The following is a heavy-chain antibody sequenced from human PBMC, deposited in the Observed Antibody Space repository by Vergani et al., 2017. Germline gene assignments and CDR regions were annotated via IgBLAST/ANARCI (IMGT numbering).Heavy chain of an antibody. CDR2: INPNSGGT. CDR1: GYTFTGYY. CDR3: ARGSIAAAGTGVWFDP. D-gene: IGHD6-13*01. V-gene: IGHV1-2*02. J-gene: IGHJ5*02. Sequence: QVQLVQSGAEVKKPGASVKVSCTASGYTFTGYYMHWVQQAPGQGLEWMGWINPNSGGTNYAQKFQGRVIMTRDTSISTADMELSRLRSDDTAVYYCARGSIAAAGTGVWFDPWGQGTLVTVSS.